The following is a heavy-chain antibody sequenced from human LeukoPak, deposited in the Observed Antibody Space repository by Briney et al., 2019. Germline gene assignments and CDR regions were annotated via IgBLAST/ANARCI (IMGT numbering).Heavy chain of an antibody. V-gene: IGHV3-23*01. D-gene: IGHD6-19*01. J-gene: IGHJ4*02. CDR1: EFTFSSHA. CDR2: ISGGGEST. Sequence: GGSLRLSCVASEFTFSSHAMNWVRQAPGKGLEWVSSISGGGESTYYADSVKGRFTVSRDNSKNTLYLQINSLRGEDAAVYYCAKGKYSSGGVPDYWGQGTLVTVSS. CDR3: AKGKYSSGGVPDY.